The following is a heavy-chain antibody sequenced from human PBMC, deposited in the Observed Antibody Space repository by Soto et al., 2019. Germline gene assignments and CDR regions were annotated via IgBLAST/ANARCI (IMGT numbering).Heavy chain of an antibody. CDR3: ARDDRELGMLSWTSTDAFDI. J-gene: IGHJ3*02. CDR2: ISAYNGNT. D-gene: IGHD7-27*01. V-gene: IGHV1-18*01. CDR1: GYTFTSYG. Sequence: HVQLVQSGAEVKKPGASVKVSCKASGYTFTSYGISWVRQAPGQGLEWMGWISAYNGNTNYAQKLQGRVTMTTDTSTSTAYMELRSLRSDDTAVYYCARDDRELGMLSWTSTDAFDIWGQGTMVTVSS.